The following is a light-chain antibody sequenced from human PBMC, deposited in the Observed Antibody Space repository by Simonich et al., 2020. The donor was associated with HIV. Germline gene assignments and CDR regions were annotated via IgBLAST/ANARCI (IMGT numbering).Light chain of an antibody. CDR2: WAS. Sequence: DIVMTQSPDSLAVSLGERATINCKSSQSVLYNSNNKNYLAWYQQKSGQPPKLLIYWASTRESGVPDRFSGSGSETDFTLTISSLQAEDVAVYYCQQYYSTPWTFGQGTKVE. CDR1: QSVLYNSNNKNY. CDR3: QQYYSTPWT. J-gene: IGKJ1*01. V-gene: IGKV4-1*01.